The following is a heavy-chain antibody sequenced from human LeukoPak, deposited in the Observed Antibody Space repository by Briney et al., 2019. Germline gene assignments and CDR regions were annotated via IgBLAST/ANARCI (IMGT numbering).Heavy chain of an antibody. V-gene: IGHV4-39*07. CDR2: IYYSGST. CDR3: AAKRRGYSYGYLDY. J-gene: IGHJ4*02. D-gene: IGHD5-18*01. Sequence: SETLSLTCTVSGGSISSSSYYWGWIRQPPGKGLEWIGSIYYSGSTYYNPSLKSRVTISVDTSKNQFSLKLSSVTAADTAVYYCAAKRRGYSYGYLDYWGQGTLVTVSS. CDR1: GGSISSSSYY.